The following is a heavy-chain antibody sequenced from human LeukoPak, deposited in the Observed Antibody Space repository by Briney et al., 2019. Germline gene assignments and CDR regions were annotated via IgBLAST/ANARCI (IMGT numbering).Heavy chain of an antibody. J-gene: IGHJ6*03. CDR1: GFTFSSYS. V-gene: IGHV3-48*04. Sequence: PGGSLRLSCAASGFTFSSYSMNWVRQAPGKGLEWVSYISSSSSTIYYADSVKGRFTISRDNAKNSLYLQMNSLRAEDTAVYYCARGGHSSSWYYYYMDVWGKGTTVTVSS. CDR3: ARGGHSSSWYYYYMDV. D-gene: IGHD6-13*01. CDR2: ISSSSSTI.